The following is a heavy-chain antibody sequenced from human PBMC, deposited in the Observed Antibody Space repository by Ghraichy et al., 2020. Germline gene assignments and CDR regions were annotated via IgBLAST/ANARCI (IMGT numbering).Heavy chain of an antibody. V-gene: IGHV3-53*01. CDR2: IYSDGGT. CDR1: GFTVSSNF. J-gene: IGHJ4*02. D-gene: IGHD3-22*01. CDR3: AKVLETPAFFDTSGYSYYFDY. Sequence: GGSLRLSCVASGFTVSSNFMSWVRQAPGKRLEWVSAIYSDGGTYYAESVKGRFTVSRDNSKNTLYLQMNSLRPEDTAVYYCAKVLETPAFFDTSGYSYYFDYWGQGNLVTVSS.